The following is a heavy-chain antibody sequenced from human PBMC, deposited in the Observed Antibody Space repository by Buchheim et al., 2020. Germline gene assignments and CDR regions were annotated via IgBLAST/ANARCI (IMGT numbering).Heavy chain of an antibody. Sequence: QVQLVESGGGVVQPGRSLRLSCAASGFTFSIYAMHWVRQAPGKGLEWVAVISYDGSNKYYADSVKGRFTISRDNSKNTLYLQMNSLRAEDTAVYYCAREAMRGYYYYYGMDVWGQGTT. CDR3: AREAMRGYYYYYGMDV. CDR1: GFTFSIYA. J-gene: IGHJ6*02. CDR2: ISYDGSNK. V-gene: IGHV3-30-3*01.